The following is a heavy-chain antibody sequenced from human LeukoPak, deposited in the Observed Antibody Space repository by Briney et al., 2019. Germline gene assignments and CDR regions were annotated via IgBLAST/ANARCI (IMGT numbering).Heavy chain of an antibody. D-gene: IGHD3-3*01. CDR3: ARLFGGVTTFDY. J-gene: IGHJ4*01. CDR2: MQGDGRHI. CDR1: GFIFEDFW. Sequence: PGGSLRLSCAASGFIFEDFWMSWVRQAPGRGLQWVASMQGDGRHIYYVDSVKGRFVISRDNAGHLLYLHMSSLRPEDTAVYYCARLFGGVTTFDYWGQGALVTVSS. V-gene: IGHV3-7*01.